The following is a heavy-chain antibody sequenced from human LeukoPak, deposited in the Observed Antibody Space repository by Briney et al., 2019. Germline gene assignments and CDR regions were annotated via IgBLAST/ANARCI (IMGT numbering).Heavy chain of an antibody. V-gene: IGHV4-59*01. CDR1: GGSISSYY. D-gene: IGHD6-19*01. Sequence: KSSETLSLTCTVSGGSISSYYWSWIRQPPGKGLEWIGYIYYSGSTNYNPSLKSRVTISVDTSENQFSLKLSSVTAADTAVYYCARDSSSGWRPFDYWGQGTLVTVSS. J-gene: IGHJ4*02. CDR2: IYYSGST. CDR3: ARDSSSGWRPFDY.